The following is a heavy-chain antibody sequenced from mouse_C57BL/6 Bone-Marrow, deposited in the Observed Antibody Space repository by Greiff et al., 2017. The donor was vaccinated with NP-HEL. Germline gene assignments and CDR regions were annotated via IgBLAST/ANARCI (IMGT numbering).Heavy chain of an antibody. Sequence: VQLQESGAELVRPGTSVKVSCKASGYAFTNYLIEWVKQRPGQGLEWIGVINPGSGGTNYNEKFKGKATLTADKSSSTAYMPLSSLTSEDSAVYFCASKPPFAYWGQGTLVTVSA. CDR2: INPGSGGT. CDR1: GYAFTNYL. V-gene: IGHV1-54*01. J-gene: IGHJ3*01. CDR3: ASKPPFAY.